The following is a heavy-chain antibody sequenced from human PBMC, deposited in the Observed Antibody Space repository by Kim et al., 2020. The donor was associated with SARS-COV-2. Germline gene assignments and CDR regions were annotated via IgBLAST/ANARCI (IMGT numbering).Heavy chain of an antibody. Sequence: ASVKVSCKASGYTFTIYYMHWVRQAPGQGLEWMGIINPSGGSTSYAQKFQGRVTMTRDTSTSTVYMELSSLRSEDTAVYYCAREFVGSGSYPPYYYGMDVWGQGTTVTVSS. D-gene: IGHD3-10*01. CDR3: AREFVGSGSYPPYYYGMDV. J-gene: IGHJ6*02. V-gene: IGHV1-46*01. CDR2: INPSGGST. CDR1: GYTFTIYY.